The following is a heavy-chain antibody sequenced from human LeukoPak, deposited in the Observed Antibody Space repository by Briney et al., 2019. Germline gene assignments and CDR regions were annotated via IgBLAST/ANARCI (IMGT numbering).Heavy chain of an antibody. J-gene: IGHJ4*02. V-gene: IGHV3-7*03. CDR1: GFTFSSYW. Sequence: GGSLRLSCAASGFTFSSYWMSWVRQAQGQGLEWVANIKQDGSEKYYVDSVKGRFTISRDNSKNTLYLQLNGLRAEDTAVYYCAKEGFDSWGQGTLVTVSS. CDR3: AKEGFDS. CDR2: IKQDGSEK.